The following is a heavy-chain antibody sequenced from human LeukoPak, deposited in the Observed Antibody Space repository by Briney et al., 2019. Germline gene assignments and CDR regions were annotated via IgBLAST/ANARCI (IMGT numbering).Heavy chain of an antibody. CDR1: GFTFSSYS. D-gene: IGHD6-13*01. J-gene: IGHJ1*01. V-gene: IGHV3-21*01. Sequence: GGSLRLSCAASGFTFSSYSMNWVRQAPGKGLEWVSSISSSSSYIYYADSVKGRFTISRDNAKNSPYLQMNSLRAEDTAVYYCARDHDSSSWYAEYFQHWGQGTLVTVSS. CDR2: ISSSSSYI. CDR3: ARDHDSSSWYAEYFQH.